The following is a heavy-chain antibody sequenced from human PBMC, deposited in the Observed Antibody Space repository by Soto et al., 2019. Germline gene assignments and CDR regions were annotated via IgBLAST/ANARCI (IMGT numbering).Heavy chain of an antibody. J-gene: IGHJ6*02. V-gene: IGHV2-70*04. CDR3: ARMCSSYYYYAMDV. Sequence: SGPTLVNPTQTLTLTCTFSGFSLTTSGMRVSWIRQPPGKALEWLARIDWDDDKFYSTSLKTRLTISKDTSKNQVVLTMTSMDPVDTATYYCARMCSSYYYYAMDVWGQGTTVTVSS. CDR1: GFSLTTSGMR. D-gene: IGHD6-13*01. CDR2: IDWDDDK.